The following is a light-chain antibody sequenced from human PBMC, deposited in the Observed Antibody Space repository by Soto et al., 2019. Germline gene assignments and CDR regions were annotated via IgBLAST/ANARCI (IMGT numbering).Light chain of an antibody. Sequence: EIGLTQSPCTLSVSPGERATLSCRASQSVSSNLGWYQQKPGQAPRLLIYGASTRATGIPARFSGSGSGTEFTLTISSLQSEDFAVYYCQQYNNWPPWTFGQGTKVDIK. CDR2: GAS. J-gene: IGKJ1*01. CDR3: QQYNNWPPWT. CDR1: QSVSSN. V-gene: IGKV3-15*01.